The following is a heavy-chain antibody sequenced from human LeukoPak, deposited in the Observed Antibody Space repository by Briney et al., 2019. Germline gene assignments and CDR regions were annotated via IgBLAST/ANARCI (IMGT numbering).Heavy chain of an antibody. CDR2: IFHTGST. Sequence: SGTLSLTCDVFGGSITSGHWWTWVRQAPGRGLEWIGGIFHTGSTDYNPSLKSRVTISVDKSKNQFSLKLAFVTAADTAVYYCARDQTVRSWYFDSWGQGTLVTVSS. CDR1: GGSITSGHW. J-gene: IGHJ4*02. V-gene: IGHV4-4*02. CDR3: ARDQTVRSWYFDS. D-gene: IGHD2-15*01.